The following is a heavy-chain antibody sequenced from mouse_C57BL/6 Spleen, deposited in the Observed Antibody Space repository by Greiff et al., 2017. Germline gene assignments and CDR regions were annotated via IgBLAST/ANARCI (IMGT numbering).Heavy chain of an antibody. CDR2: IDPSDSYT. J-gene: IGHJ4*01. CDR1: GYTFTSYW. V-gene: IGHV1-69*01. Sequence: QVQLQQPGAELVMPGASVKLSCKASGYTFTSYWMHWVKQRPGQGLEWTGEIDPSDSYTNYNQKFKGKSTLTVDKSSSTAYMQLSSLTSEDSAVYYCARCPYRGAMDYWGQGTSVTVSS. CDR3: ARCPYRGAMDY. D-gene: IGHD2-12*01.